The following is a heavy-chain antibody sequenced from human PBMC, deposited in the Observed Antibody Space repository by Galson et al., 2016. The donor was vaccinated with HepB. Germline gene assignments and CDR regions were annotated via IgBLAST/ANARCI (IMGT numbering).Heavy chain of an antibody. D-gene: IGHD1/OR15-1a*01. V-gene: IGHV1-18*04. J-gene: IGHJ4*02. Sequence: SVKVSCKASGYTFTNNYLHWVRQAPGQGLEWMGWVSGDNGNTKYAQNLQGRVTMTMDTSTSTAYMEMGRLTADDSAVYYCARDEHDRRKPYYWGQGTLVIVSS. CDR2: VSGDNGNT. CDR1: GYTFTNNY. CDR3: ARDEHDRRKPYY.